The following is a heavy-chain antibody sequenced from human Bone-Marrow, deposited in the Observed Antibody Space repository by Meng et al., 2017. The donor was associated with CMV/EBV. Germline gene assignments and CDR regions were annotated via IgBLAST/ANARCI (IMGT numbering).Heavy chain of an antibody. D-gene: IGHD2-2*03. J-gene: IGHJ6*02. Sequence: ASEKVSCKDSGYTFNGYYMHWVRQAPGQGLEWMGWINPNSGGTNYAQKFQGRVTMTRDTSISTAYMELSRLRSDDTAVYYCARDRDWIYAASNYYYYYGMDVWGQGTTVTVSS. CDR1: GYTFNGYY. CDR3: ARDRDWIYAASNYYYYYGMDV. V-gene: IGHV1-2*02. CDR2: INPNSGGT.